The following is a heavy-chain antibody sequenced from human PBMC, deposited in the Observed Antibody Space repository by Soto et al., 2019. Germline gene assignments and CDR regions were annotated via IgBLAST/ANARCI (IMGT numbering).Heavy chain of an antibody. CDR3: ARVSAGEHQLLLSRFYYGMDV. V-gene: IGHV1-18*01. D-gene: IGHD2-2*01. CDR1: GYTFTSYG. CDR2: ISAYNGNT. Sequence: QVQLVQSGAEVKKPGASVKVSCKASGYTFTSYGISWVRQAPGQGLEWMGWISAYNGNTNYAQKLQGRVTMTTDTSTSTAYMELRSLRSDDTAVYYCARVSAGEHQLLLSRFYYGMDVWGQGTTVTVSS. J-gene: IGHJ6*02.